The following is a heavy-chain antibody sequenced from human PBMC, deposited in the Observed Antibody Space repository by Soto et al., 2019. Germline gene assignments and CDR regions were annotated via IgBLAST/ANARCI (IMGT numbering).Heavy chain of an antibody. J-gene: IGHJ4*02. CDR3: AREGGYSYGFDY. D-gene: IGHD5-18*01. CDR1: GYGFTRHY. V-gene: IGHV1-46*01. Sequence: ASVKVSCKAIGYGFTRHYIHWARQAPGQGLEWMGTIFPGGVNIAYAQKFQGRVTMSRNTSISTAYMELSSLRSEDTAVYYCAREGGYSYGFDYWGQGTLVTVSS. CDR2: IFPGGVNI.